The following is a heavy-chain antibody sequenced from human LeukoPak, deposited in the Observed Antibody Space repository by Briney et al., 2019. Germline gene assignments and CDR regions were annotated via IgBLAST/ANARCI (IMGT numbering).Heavy chain of an antibody. CDR2: ISSSSSTI. D-gene: IGHD2-2*02. CDR3: ARRYPTKIDY. V-gene: IGHV3-48*01. J-gene: IGHJ4*02. Sequence: PGGSLRLSCAASGFTFSSYSMNWVRQAPGKGLEWVSYISSSSSTIYYADSVKGRFTISRDNAKNSLYLQMNSLRAEDTAVYYCARRYPTKIDYWGQGTLVTVSS. CDR1: GFTFSSYS.